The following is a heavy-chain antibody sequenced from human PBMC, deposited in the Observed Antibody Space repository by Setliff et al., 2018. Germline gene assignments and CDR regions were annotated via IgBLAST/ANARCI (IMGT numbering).Heavy chain of an antibody. CDR1: GASITSYY. CDR3: ARHALSFDSAWDV. Sequence: SETLSLTCSVSGASITSYYWSXXRQXXGXXXXXXXXXXXXXXXXYNPXXKSRVTISLDTSKNQFSLNLNSATAADTAVYYCARHALSFDSAWDVWGKGTTVTVSS. CDR2: XXXXXXX. V-gene: IGHV4-59*08. D-gene: IGHD3-9*01. J-gene: IGHJ6*04.